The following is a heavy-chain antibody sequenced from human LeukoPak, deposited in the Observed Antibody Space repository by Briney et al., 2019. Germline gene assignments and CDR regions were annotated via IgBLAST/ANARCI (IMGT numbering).Heavy chain of an antibody. CDR1: GFTFSSYS. J-gene: IGHJ4*02. V-gene: IGHV3-21*01. CDR3: ASAADYYDSSGYLRVYYFDY. D-gene: IGHD3-22*01. Sequence: GGSLRLSCAASGFTFSSYSMNWVRQAPGKGLEWVSSINSSSSYIYYADSVKGRFTISRDNAKNSLYLQMNSLRAEDTAVYYCASAADYYDSSGYLRVYYFDYWGQGTLVTVSS. CDR2: INSSSSYI.